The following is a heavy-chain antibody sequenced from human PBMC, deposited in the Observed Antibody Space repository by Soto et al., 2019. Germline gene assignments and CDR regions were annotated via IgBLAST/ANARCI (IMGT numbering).Heavy chain of an antibody. CDR1: GLTFSNYD. D-gene: IGHD2-15*01. Sequence: GGSLRLSCAASGLTFSNYDMSWVRQAPGKGLEWVSAISGSGDNTYYADSVKGRFTISRDNSKNTLYLQMNSLRAEDTAVYYCAGIVVVVAAPALGMDVWGQGTTVTVSS. V-gene: IGHV3-23*01. J-gene: IGHJ6*02. CDR2: ISGSGDNT. CDR3: AGIVVVVAAPALGMDV.